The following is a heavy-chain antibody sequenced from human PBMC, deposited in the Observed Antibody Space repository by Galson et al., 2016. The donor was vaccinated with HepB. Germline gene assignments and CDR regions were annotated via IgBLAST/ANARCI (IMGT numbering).Heavy chain of an antibody. CDR1: GFTFSNYA. J-gene: IGHJ4*01. V-gene: IGHV3-23*01. CDR3: AKESPYTNVRQYYLED. Sequence: SLRLSCAASGFTFSNYAMSWVRQAPGKGPEWVSAISGVSDRTYYAGSMKDRFLISRDDSRNMLFLQLNSLRAEDTAIYYCAKESPYTNVRQYYLEDWGLGTLVTVSS. CDR2: ISGVSDRT. D-gene: IGHD4-11*01.